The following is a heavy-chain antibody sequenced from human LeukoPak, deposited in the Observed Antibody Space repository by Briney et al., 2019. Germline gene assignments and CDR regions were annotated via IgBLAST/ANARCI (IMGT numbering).Heavy chain of an antibody. CDR3: ARDTDGFESGYGYYYYHGMDV. D-gene: IGHD3-3*01. J-gene: IGHJ6*02. V-gene: IGHV3-21*01. CDR2: ISSSSGYI. Sequence: PGGSLRLSCAASGITFSTYSMNRVRQAPGKGLEWVSSISSSSGYIYYADSLKGRFTISRDNAKNSLYLQMNSLRAEDTAVYYCARDTDGFESGYGYYYYHGMDVWGQGTTVTVSS. CDR1: GITFSTYS.